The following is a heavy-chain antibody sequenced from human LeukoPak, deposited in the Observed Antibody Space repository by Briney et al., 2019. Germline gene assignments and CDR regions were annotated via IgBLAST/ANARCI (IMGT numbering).Heavy chain of an antibody. CDR2: ISGSGGST. V-gene: IGHV3-23*01. J-gene: IGHJ4*02. D-gene: IGHD6-19*01. CDR3: AITASGWPIDY. CDR1: GITFSSYA. Sequence: GGSLRLSCAVSGITFSSYAMSWVRQAPGKGLEWVSAISGSGGSTYYADSVKGRFTISRDNSKNTLYLQMNSLRAEDTAVYYCAITASGWPIDYWGQGTLVTVSS.